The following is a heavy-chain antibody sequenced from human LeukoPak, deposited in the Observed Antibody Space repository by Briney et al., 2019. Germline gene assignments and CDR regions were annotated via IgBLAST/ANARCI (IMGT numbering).Heavy chain of an antibody. D-gene: IGHD2-15*01. CDR2: IYYSGST. CDR3: ARLYCSAGSCYLDY. J-gene: IGHJ4*02. V-gene: IGHV4-39*01. CDR1: GGSISSSTYY. Sequence: PSETLSLTCSISGGSISSSTYYWAWIRQPPGKGLEWIGTIYYSGSTSYYPSLKSRVTISVDTSKNQLSLRLSSVTAADTAVYYCARLYCSAGSCYLDYWGQGTLVTVSS.